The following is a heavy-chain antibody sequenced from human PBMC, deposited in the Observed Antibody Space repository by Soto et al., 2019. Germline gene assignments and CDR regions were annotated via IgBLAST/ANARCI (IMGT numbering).Heavy chain of an antibody. J-gene: IGHJ5*02. Sequence: TCTVSGGSVSSGSYYWSWIRQPPGKGLEWIGYIYYSGSTNYNPSLKSRVTISVDTSKNQFSLKLSSVAAADTAVYYCARLVGYDFWSGYQYNWFDPWGQGTLVTVSS. CDR1: GGSVSSGSYY. D-gene: IGHD3-3*01. CDR3: ARLVGYDFWSGYQYNWFDP. CDR2: IYYSGST. V-gene: IGHV4-61*01.